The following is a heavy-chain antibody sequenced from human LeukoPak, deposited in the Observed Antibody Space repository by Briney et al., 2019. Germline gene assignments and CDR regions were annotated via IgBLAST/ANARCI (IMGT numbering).Heavy chain of an antibody. CDR1: GFTFSSYS. J-gene: IGHJ3*02. CDR2: IGSSSSYI. Sequence: GGSLRLSCAASGFTFSSYSMNWVRQAPGKGREWVSSIGSSSSYIYYADSVKGRFTISRDNAKNSLYLQMNSLRAEDTAVYYCARIAAAGTSRGDAFDIWGQGTMVTVSS. CDR3: ARIAAAGTSRGDAFDI. V-gene: IGHV3-21*01. D-gene: IGHD6-13*01.